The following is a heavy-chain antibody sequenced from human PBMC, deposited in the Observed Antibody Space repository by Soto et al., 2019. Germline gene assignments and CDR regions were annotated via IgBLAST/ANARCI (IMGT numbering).Heavy chain of an antibody. Sequence: GASVKVSCKASGYTFTSYGVSWVRRAPGQGLEWMGWISGFNGNTNYAQKVQGRVIMTTDTSTSTAYMELRSLRSDDTAVYYCARSPQHYYDSSGTTDYWGQGTLVTVSS. CDR1: GYTFTSYG. J-gene: IGHJ4*02. V-gene: IGHV1-18*01. CDR3: ARSPQHYYDSSGTTDY. CDR2: ISGFNGNT. D-gene: IGHD3-22*01.